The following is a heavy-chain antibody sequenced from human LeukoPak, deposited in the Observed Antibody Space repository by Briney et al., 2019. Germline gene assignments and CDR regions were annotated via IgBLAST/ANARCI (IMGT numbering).Heavy chain of an antibody. CDR1: GDSISVGSHF. J-gene: IGHJ4*02. Sequence: SQTLSLTCTVSGDSISVGSHFWSWIRQPAGKGLEWIGRIYTTGSTNYNPSLKSRVTISVDTSKNQFSLKLSSVTAADTAVYYCAREGSGSHPGYYWGQGTLVTVSS. CDR2: IYTTGST. CDR3: AREGSGSHPGYY. V-gene: IGHV4-61*02. D-gene: IGHD1-26*01.